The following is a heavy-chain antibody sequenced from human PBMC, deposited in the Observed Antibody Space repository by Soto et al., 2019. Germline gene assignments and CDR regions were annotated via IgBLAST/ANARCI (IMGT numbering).Heavy chain of an antibody. V-gene: IGHV1-69*13. Sequence: EASVKVSCKASGGTFSSYAISWVRQAPGQGLEWMGGIIPIFGTANYAQKFQGRVTITADESTSTAYMELSSLRSEDTAVYYCARGLPYGDYFLGYFQHWGQGTLVTVSS. CDR3: ARGLPYGDYFLGYFQH. CDR1: GGTFSSYA. J-gene: IGHJ1*01. D-gene: IGHD4-17*01. CDR2: IIPIFGTA.